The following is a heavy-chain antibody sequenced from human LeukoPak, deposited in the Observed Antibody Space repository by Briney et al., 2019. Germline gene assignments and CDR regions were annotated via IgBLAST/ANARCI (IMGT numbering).Heavy chain of an antibody. Sequence: SVKVSCKASGGTFSSYAINWVRQAPGQGLEWMGGIIPIFGTANYAQKFQGRVTITADESTSTAYMELSSLRSEDTAVYYCTRDPGRCTSTSCYPDYWGQGTLVTVSS. J-gene: IGHJ4*02. D-gene: IGHD2-2*01. V-gene: IGHV1-69*01. CDR3: TRDPGRCTSTSCYPDY. CDR2: IIPIFGTA. CDR1: GGTFSSYA.